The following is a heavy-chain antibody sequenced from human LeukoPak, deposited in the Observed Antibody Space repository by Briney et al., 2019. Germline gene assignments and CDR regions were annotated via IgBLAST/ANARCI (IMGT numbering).Heavy chain of an antibody. CDR3: ARDIPPMLGSYWFDP. Sequence: SETLSLTCTVSGGSISSYYWSWLRQPAGKGLECIPRIYTSGSTNYNPSLTSRGTMSVDTSKNLFSLKLSSVTAADTAVYYCARDIPPMLGSYWFDPWGQGGLVTVSS. CDR2: IYTSGST. J-gene: IGHJ5*02. CDR1: GGSISSYY. D-gene: IGHD3-16*01. V-gene: IGHV4-4*07.